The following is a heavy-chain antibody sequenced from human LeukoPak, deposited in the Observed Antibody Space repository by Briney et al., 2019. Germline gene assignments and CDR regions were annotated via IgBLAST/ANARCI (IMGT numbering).Heavy chain of an antibody. Sequence: PGGSLRLSCAASGFTFSSYAMSWVRQAPGKGLEWVSAISGSGGSTYYADSVKGRFTISRDNSKNTLYLQMNSLRAEDTAVYYCAKGFAGYCGGDCYYYYYMDVWGKGTTVTVSS. V-gene: IGHV3-23*01. CDR2: ISGSGGST. D-gene: IGHD2-21*02. J-gene: IGHJ6*03. CDR1: GFTFSSYA. CDR3: AKGFAGYCGGDCYYYYYMDV.